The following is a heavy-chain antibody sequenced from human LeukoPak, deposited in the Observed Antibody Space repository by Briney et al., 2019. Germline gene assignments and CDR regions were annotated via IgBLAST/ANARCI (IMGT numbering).Heavy chain of an antibody. Sequence: SETLSLTCTVSGGSISSGGYYWSWIRQHPGKGLEWIGYIYYSGSTYHNPSLKSRVTISVDTSKNQFSLKLSSVTAADTAVYYCARERPRYCSSTSCYGDYWGQGTLVTVSS. CDR3: ARERPRYCSSTSCYGDY. CDR1: GGSISSGGYY. J-gene: IGHJ4*02. V-gene: IGHV4-31*03. D-gene: IGHD2-2*01. CDR2: IYYSGST.